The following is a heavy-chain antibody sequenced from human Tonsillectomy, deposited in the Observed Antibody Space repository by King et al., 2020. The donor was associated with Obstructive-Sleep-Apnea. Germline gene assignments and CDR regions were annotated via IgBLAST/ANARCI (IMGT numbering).Heavy chain of an antibody. CDR1: GGSISSGDYY. J-gene: IGHJ5*02. V-gene: IGHV4-30-4*01. D-gene: IGHD6-13*01. Sequence: VQLQESGPGLVKPSQTLSLTCTVSGGSISSGDYYWSWIRQPPGKGLEWIGYIYYSGSTYYNPSLKSRVTISVDTSTNQFSLKLSSVTAADTTVYYCAREFRIAAAGTLSWGQGTLVTVSS. CDR3: AREFRIAAAGTLS. CDR2: IYYSGST.